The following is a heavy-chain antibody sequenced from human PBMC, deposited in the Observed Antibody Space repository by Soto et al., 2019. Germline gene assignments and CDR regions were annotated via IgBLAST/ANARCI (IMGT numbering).Heavy chain of an antibody. CDR3: ARQAPISGDPFDF. D-gene: IGHD7-27*01. Sequence: PGESLKISCKGSGYTFTNYWIGWMRQMPGKGLEWMGIIYPSDSDTRYSPSFEGQVTISADKSISTAYLQWSSLKASDTAMYYCARQAPISGDPFDFWGLGTLVTVS. CDR1: GYTFTNYW. V-gene: IGHV5-51*01. J-gene: IGHJ4*02. CDR2: IYPSDSDT.